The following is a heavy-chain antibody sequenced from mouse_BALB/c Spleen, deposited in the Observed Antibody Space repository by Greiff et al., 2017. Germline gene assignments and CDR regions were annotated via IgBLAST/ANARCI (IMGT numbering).Heavy chain of an antibody. Sequence: DVKLVESGGGLVKPGGSLKLSCAASGFTFSSYAMSWVRQTPEKRLEWVASISSGGSTYYPDSVKGRFTISRDNARNILYLQMSSLRSEDTAMYYCARQATALYYYAMDYWGQGTSVTVSS. J-gene: IGHJ4*01. D-gene: IGHD3-2*02. CDR3: ARQATALYYYAMDY. CDR1: GFTFSSYA. V-gene: IGHV5-6-5*01. CDR2: ISSGGST.